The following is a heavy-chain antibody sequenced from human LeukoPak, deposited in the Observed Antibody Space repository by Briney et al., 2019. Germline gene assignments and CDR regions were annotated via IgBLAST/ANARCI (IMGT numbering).Heavy chain of an antibody. CDR2: VNHGGST. CDR3: ASPMLRGAWRGYYGMDV. V-gene: IGHV4-34*01. CDR1: GGSFSGYY. D-gene: IGHD3-10*01. Sequence: SETLSLTCAVSGGSFSGYYLSWIRQSPGKGLEWIGEVNHGGSTNYNLSLKSRVTISLDTSRNQFSLKMASVTAADTAVYYCASPMLRGAWRGYYGMDVWGQGTTVTVSS. J-gene: IGHJ6*02.